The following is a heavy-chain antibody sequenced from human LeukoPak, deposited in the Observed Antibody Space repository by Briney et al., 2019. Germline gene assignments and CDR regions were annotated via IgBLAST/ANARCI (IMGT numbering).Heavy chain of an antibody. Sequence: GGSLRLSCAASGFTVSNNYMTWVRQAPGKGLEWVSLIYSGGSTYYADSVKGRFTISRDNSKNTLYLQMNSLRAEDTAVYYCARTYGSGSYKIRYGMDVWGQGTTVTVSS. CDR1: GFTVSNNY. D-gene: IGHD3-10*01. CDR2: IYSGGST. J-gene: IGHJ6*02. CDR3: ARTYGSGSYKIRYGMDV. V-gene: IGHV3-66*01.